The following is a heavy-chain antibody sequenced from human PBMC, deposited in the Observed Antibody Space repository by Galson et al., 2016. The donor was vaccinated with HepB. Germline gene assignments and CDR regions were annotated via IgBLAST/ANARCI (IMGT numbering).Heavy chain of an antibody. CDR3: ARAPVLPATVGGYDH. CDR2: ISTDGSSA. J-gene: IGHJ4*02. D-gene: IGHD2-2*01. V-gene: IGHV3-74*01. CDR1: GFSLRSYW. Sequence: SLRLSCAASGFSLRSYWMHWARQAPGKGLVWVSRISTDGSSATYADSVKGRFTISRDNAKNTLYLEMNSLRAEDTAVYYCARAPVLPATVGGYDHWGQGTLVTVSS.